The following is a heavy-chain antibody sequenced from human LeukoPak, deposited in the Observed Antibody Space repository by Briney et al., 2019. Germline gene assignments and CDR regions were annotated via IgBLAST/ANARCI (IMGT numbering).Heavy chain of an antibody. CDR2: INPNSGGT. V-gene: IGHV1-2*02. CDR1: GYTFTGYY. CDR3: ARIGRKWFGELEYDY. Sequence: ASVKVSCKASGYTFTGYYMHWVRQAPGQGLEWMGWINPNSGGTNYAQKFQGRVTMTRDTSTSTAYMELSSQRSEDIDVYYCARIGRKWFGELEYDYWGQGTLVTVSS. J-gene: IGHJ4*02. D-gene: IGHD3-10*01.